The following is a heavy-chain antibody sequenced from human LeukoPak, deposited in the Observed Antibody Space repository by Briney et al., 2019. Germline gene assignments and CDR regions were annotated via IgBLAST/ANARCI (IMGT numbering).Heavy chain of an antibody. CDR1: GYTFTGYY. D-gene: IGHD1-26*01. J-gene: IGHJ4*02. Sequence: ASVKVSCKASGYTFTGYYMHWVRQAPGQGLEWMGWIHPNSGGTNYAQKFQGRVTMTRDTSISTAYMELSRLRSDDTAVYYCARARIGWELLLGYFDYWGQGTLVTVSS. CDR2: IHPNSGGT. V-gene: IGHV1-2*02. CDR3: ARARIGWELLLGYFDY.